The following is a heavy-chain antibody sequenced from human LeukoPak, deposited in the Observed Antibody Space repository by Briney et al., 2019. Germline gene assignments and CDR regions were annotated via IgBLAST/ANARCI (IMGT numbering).Heavy chain of an antibody. J-gene: IGHJ4*02. CDR2: IYHSRST. CDR3: ARHRWMEVYGSGSYYVDY. V-gene: IGHV4-39*01. Sequence: PSQTLSLTCTVSGGSISTSSYYWGWIRQPPGKGLEWIGSIYHSRSTYYNASLKSRATISADTSKNQFSLKLSSVTAADTAVYYCARHRWMEVYGSGSYYVDYWGQGTLVTVSS. D-gene: IGHD3-10*01. CDR1: GGSISTSSYY.